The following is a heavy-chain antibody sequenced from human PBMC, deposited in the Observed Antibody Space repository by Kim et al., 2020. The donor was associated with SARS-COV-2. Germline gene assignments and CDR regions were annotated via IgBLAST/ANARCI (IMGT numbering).Heavy chain of an antibody. V-gene: IGHV3-66*01. Sequence: YADSGQGRFTISRDNSTSTLYLQMNSLRAEDAAVYYCARDVSAGSFALDYWGQGTLVTVSS. J-gene: IGHJ4*02. CDR3: ARDVSAGSFALDY. D-gene: IGHD3-10*01.